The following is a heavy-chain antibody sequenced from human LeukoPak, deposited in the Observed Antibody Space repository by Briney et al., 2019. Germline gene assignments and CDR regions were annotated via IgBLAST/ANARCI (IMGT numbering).Heavy chain of an antibody. CDR1: GYSISSGYY. V-gene: IGHV4-38-2*02. D-gene: IGHD6-19*01. Sequence: SETLSLTCTVSGYSISSGYYWGWIRQPPGKGLEWIGSIYHSGSTYYNPSLKSRVTISVDTSKNQFSLKLSSVTAADTAVYYCASYSGWYAVTYYLDYWGQGTLVTVSS. CDR3: ASYSGWYAVTYYLDY. J-gene: IGHJ4*02. CDR2: IYHSGST.